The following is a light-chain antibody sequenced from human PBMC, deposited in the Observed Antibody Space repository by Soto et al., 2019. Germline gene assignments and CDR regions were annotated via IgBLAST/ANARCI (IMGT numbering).Light chain of an antibody. CDR1: SSDIGGYYY. J-gene: IGLJ1*01. Sequence: QSVLTQPASVSGSPGQSITSSCTGTSSDIGGYYYVSWYQHHPGKAPKLLIYQVTNRPSRVSNRFSGSKSGNTASLTISGLQADDEADYYCTSYSSSDIFYVFGTRTKV. CDR3: TSYSSSDIFYV. V-gene: IGLV2-14*01. CDR2: QVT.